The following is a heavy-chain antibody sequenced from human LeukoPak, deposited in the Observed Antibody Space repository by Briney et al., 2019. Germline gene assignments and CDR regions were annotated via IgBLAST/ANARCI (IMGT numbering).Heavy chain of an antibody. V-gene: IGHV3-49*03. Sequence: PGGSLRLSCTASGFIFGDYAMIWFRQAPGKGLEWVGFIRSKGYGGTTESAASVKGRFTISRDDSKNIAYLQMSSLKIEDTGVYYCSRVLRDAQTGGCPGYWGQGTLVTVSS. D-gene: IGHD1-14*01. J-gene: IGHJ4*02. CDR1: GFIFGDYA. CDR2: IRSKGYGGTT. CDR3: SRVLRDAQTGGCPGY.